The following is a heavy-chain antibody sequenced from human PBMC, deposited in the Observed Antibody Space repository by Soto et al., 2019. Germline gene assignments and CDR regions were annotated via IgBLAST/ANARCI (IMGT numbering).Heavy chain of an antibody. CDR1: GFTFSSYS. Sequence: EVQLVGSGGGLVKPGGSLRLSCAASGFTFSSYSMNWVRQAPGKGLEWVSSISSSSSYIYYADSVKGRFTISRDNAKNSLYLQMNSLRAEDTAVYYCARDAGPATANAFDIWGQGTMVTVSS. CDR3: ARDAGPATANAFDI. V-gene: IGHV3-21*01. D-gene: IGHD2-21*02. CDR2: ISSSSSYI. J-gene: IGHJ3*02.